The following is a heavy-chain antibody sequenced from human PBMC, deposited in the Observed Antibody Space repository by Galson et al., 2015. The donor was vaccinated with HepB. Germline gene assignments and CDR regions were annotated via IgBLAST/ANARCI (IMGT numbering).Heavy chain of an antibody. V-gene: IGHV1-18*04. Sequence: SVKVSCKASGYTFTSYGISWVRQAPGQGLEWMGWISAYNGNTNYAQKLQGRVTMTTDTSTSTAYMELRSLRSDDTAVYYCARDGPPAPLSGWYDIDYWGQGTLVTVSS. D-gene: IGHD6-19*01. CDR1: GYTFTSYG. CDR3: ARDGPPAPLSGWYDIDY. CDR2: ISAYNGNT. J-gene: IGHJ4*02.